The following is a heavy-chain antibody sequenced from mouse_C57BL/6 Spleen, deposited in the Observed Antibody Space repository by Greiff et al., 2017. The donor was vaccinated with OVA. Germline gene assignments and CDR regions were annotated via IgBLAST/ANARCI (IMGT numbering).Heavy chain of an antibody. J-gene: IGHJ2*01. CDR1: GYTFTSYW. Sequence: QVQLQQPGAELVRPGTSVKLSCKASGYTFTSYWMHWVKQRPGQGLEWIGVIDPSDSYTNYNQKFKGKATLTVDTSSSTAYMQLSSLTSEDSAVYYCARSRGSSYLYYFDYWGQGTTLTVSS. CDR3: ARSRGSSYLYYFDY. V-gene: IGHV1-59*01. CDR2: IDPSDSYT. D-gene: IGHD1-1*01.